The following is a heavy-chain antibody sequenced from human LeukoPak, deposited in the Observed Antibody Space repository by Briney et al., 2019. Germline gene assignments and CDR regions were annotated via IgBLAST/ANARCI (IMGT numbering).Heavy chain of an antibody. V-gene: IGHV3-11*06. J-gene: IGHJ5*02. CDR2: ISSSSSYT. CDR3: ATTNFDWLLDL. D-gene: IGHD3-9*01. Sequence: GGSLRLSCAASGFTFSDYYMSWIRQAPRKGLEWVSYISSSSSYTNYADSVKGRFTISRDNAKNSLYLQMNSLRAEDTAVYYCATTNFDWLLDLWGQGTLVTVSS. CDR1: GFTFSDYY.